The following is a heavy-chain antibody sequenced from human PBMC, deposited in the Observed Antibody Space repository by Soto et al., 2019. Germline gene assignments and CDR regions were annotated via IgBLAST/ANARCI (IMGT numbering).Heavy chain of an antibody. CDR2: IDGRSGTT. Sequence: GGSLRLSCTASGFFFNDKWMHWVRQAPGKGLVWVARIDGRSGTTNYADSVRGRFTISRDNAKNTVYLHLNTLTDEDTAVYYCARGGAMGVDHWGQGTLVTVSS. CDR3: ARGGAMGVDH. CDR1: GFFFNDKW. D-gene: IGHD1-26*01. J-gene: IGHJ4*02. V-gene: IGHV3-74*01.